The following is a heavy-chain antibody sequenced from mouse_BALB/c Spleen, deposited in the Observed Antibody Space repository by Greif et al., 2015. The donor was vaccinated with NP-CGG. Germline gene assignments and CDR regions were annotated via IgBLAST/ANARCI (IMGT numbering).Heavy chain of an antibody. Sequence: EVQLVESGGGFVQPGGSLKLSCASSGFTFSSYTMSWVRQTPEKRLEWFASISNGGGSTYYPDPVKGRFTISRDNAKNTLYLQMSRLKSEDTAMYYCARDGDVVWGAGTTVTVSS. D-gene: IGHD1-2*01. CDR3: ARDGDVV. V-gene: IGHV5-12-2*01. CDR1: GFTFSSYT. J-gene: IGHJ1*01. CDR2: ISNGGGST.